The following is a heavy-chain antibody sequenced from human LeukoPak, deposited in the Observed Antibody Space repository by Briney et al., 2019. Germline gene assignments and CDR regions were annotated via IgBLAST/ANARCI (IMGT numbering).Heavy chain of an antibody. V-gene: IGHV3-21*01. CDR1: GFTFSSYS. CDR2: ISSSSSYI. Sequence: GGSLRLSCAASGFTFSSYSMDWVRQAPGKGLEWVSSISSSSSYIYYADSVKGRFTISRDNAKNSLYLQMNSLRAEDTAVYYCARETYYDFWSGYYKGLFDYWGQGTLVTVSS. D-gene: IGHD3-3*01. J-gene: IGHJ4*02. CDR3: ARETYYDFWSGYYKGLFDY.